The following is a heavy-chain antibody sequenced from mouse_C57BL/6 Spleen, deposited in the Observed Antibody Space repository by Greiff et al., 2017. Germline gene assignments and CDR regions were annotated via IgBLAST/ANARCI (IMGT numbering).Heavy chain of an antibody. CDR1: GYTFTDYY. CDR2: INPNNGGT. Sequence: VQLQQSGPELVKPGASVKISCKASGYTFTDYYMNWVKQSHGKSLEWIGDINPNNGGTSYNQKFKGKSTLTVDKSSSTAYMEIRSLTSEDSAVYYSTREGVITTSYWGQGTTLTVSS. J-gene: IGHJ2*01. D-gene: IGHD1-1*01. CDR3: TREGVITTSY. V-gene: IGHV1-26*01.